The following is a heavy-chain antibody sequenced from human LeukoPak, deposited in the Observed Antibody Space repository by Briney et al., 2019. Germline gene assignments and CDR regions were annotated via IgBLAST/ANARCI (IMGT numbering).Heavy chain of an antibody. V-gene: IGHV4-4*07. D-gene: IGHD3-10*01. CDR2: IYTSGST. J-gene: IGHJ4*02. CDR1: GGSISTFY. Sequence: PSETLSLTCTVSGGSISTFYWSWIRQPAGKGLEWIGRIYTSGSTNYNSSLKSRVAMSIDTSKKQFSLNLTSVTAADTAVYYCARVRYGSGSYHFFDYWGQGILVTVSS. CDR3: ARVRYGSGSYHFFDY.